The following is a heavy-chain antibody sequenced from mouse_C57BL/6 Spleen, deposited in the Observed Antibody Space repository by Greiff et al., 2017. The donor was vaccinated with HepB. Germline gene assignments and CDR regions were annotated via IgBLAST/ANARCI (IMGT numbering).Heavy chain of an antibody. CDR2: IDPENGDT. CDR1: GFNIKDDY. V-gene: IGHV14-4*01. Sequence: VHVKQSGAELVRPGASVKLSCTASGFNIKDDYMHWVKQRPEQGLEWIGWIDPENGDTEYASKFQGKATITADTSSNTAYLQLSSLTSEDTAVYYCTTTVVSYFDYWGQGTTLTVSS. D-gene: IGHD1-1*01. CDR3: TTTVVSYFDY. J-gene: IGHJ2*01.